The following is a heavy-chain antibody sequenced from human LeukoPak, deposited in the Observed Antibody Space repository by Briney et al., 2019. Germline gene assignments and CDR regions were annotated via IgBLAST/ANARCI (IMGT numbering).Heavy chain of an antibody. D-gene: IGHD2-2*01. V-gene: IGHV3-74*01. CDR2: INSDGSTT. J-gene: IGHJ6*02. CDR3: AINVVVPYGMDV. CDR1: GFTFSSYW. Sequence: GSLRLSCAASGFTFSSYWMHWVRQAPGKGLVWVSRINSDGSTTTYADSVKGRFTISRDNAKNTVYRQMNSLRAEDTAVYYCAINVVVPYGMDVWGQGTTVTVSS.